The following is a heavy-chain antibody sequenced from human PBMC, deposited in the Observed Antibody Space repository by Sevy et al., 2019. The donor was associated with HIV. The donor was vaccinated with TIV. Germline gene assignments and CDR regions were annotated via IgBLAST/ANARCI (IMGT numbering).Heavy chain of an antibody. CDR1: GNNFNSYW. D-gene: IGHD5-12*01. J-gene: IGHJ4*02. CDR3: SRSGYSGYALDY. Sequence: GESLKISCKGFGNNFNSYWIGWVRQMPGKGLELMGFIYPSDSDTRYSPPFQGQVTISAGKSISTAFLQWSSLKASDTAIYYCSRSGYSGYALDYWGQGTLVTVSS. CDR2: IYPSDSDT. V-gene: IGHV5-51*01.